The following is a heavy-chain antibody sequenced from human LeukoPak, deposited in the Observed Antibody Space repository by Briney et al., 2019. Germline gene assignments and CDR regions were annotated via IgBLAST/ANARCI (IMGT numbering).Heavy chain of an antibody. CDR3: ARQNQVVVTVT. Sequence: SQTLSLTCTVSGGSISSGSYYWSRIRQPAGKGLEWIGRIYTSGSTNYNPSLKSRVTISVDTSKNQFSLKLSSVTAADTAVYYCARQNQVVVTVTWGQGTLVTVSS. V-gene: IGHV4-61*02. D-gene: IGHD2-21*02. CDR2: IYTSGST. J-gene: IGHJ5*02. CDR1: GGSISSGSYY.